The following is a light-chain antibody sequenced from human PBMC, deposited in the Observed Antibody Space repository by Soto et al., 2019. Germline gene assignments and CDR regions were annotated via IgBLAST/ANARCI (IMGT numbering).Light chain of an antibody. CDR2: GAS. J-gene: IGKJ4*01. V-gene: IGKV3-20*01. Sequence: EIVLTQSPGTLSLSPGERATLSCRASQSVTSSYLAWYQQKPGQAPRLLISGASSRATGIPDRFSGSGSGTAFTFTISGLEPEDFTVYYYQEYSTSLLTFGGETKVEIK. CDR3: QEYSTSLLT. CDR1: QSVTSSY.